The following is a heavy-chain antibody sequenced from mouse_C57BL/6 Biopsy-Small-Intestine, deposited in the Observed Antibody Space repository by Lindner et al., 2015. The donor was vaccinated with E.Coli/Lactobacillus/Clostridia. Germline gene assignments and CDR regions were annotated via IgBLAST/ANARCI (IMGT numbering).Heavy chain of an antibody. CDR3: TRHNLLFAY. J-gene: IGHJ3*01. Sequence: VQLQESGGGLVKSWRSLKLSCAASGFIFSSYAMSWVRQTPEKRLEWVGAINSNGGSTYYLDTVKDRFTISRDNAKNTLYLQMSSLRSEDTALYYCTRHNLLFAYWGQGTLVTVSA. CDR1: GFIFSSYA. V-gene: IGHV5-6-2*01. CDR2: INSNGGST. D-gene: IGHD2-10*01.